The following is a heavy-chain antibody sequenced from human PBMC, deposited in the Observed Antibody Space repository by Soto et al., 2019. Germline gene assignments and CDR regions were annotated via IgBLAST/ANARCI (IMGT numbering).Heavy chain of an antibody. Sequence: SETLSLTCAVYGGSFSGYYWSWIRQPPGKGLEWIGEINHSGSTNYNPSLKSRVTISVDTSKNQFSLKLSSVTAADTAVYYCARATEVITIFGVVIPDYYGIDVWGQGTPVTVSS. CDR2: INHSGST. J-gene: IGHJ6*02. CDR3: ARATEVITIFGVVIPDYYGIDV. CDR1: GGSFSGYY. D-gene: IGHD3-3*01. V-gene: IGHV4-34*01.